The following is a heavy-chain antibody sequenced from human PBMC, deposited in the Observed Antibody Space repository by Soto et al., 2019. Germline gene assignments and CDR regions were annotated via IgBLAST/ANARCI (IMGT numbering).Heavy chain of an antibody. D-gene: IGHD3-10*01. CDR3: ASLGGHLGSPTQNYFDY. J-gene: IGHJ4*02. Sequence: SVRVSCKASGGTFSSYAISWVRQAPGQGLEWMGGIIPIFGTANYAQKFQGRVTITADESTGTAYMELSSLRSEDTAVYYCASLGGHLGSPTQNYFDYWGQGTLVTVSS. CDR1: GGTFSSYA. CDR2: IIPIFGTA. V-gene: IGHV1-69*13.